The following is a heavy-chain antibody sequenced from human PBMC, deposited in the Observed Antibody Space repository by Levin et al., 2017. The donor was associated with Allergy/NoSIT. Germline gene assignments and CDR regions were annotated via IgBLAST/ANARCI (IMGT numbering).Heavy chain of an antibody. V-gene: IGHV1-3*04. CDR3: ARDDSSTWYGGIDS. D-gene: IGHD6-13*01. J-gene: IGHJ4*02. Sequence: GESLKISCKASGYTFTSHGMHWVRQTPGQRLEWMGWINTGNGNTQYSQKFQGRVTIGRDTFASTAYMELNYLTSEDTAVDYCARDDSSTWYGGIDSWGQGTLVTVSS. CDR1: GYTFTSHG. CDR2: INTGNGNT.